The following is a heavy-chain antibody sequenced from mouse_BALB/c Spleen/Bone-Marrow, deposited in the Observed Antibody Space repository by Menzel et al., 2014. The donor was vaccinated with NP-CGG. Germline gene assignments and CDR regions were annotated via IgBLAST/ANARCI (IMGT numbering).Heavy chain of an antibody. CDR3: ARQRGYAYAMDY. V-gene: IGHV5-12-1*01. J-gene: IGHJ4*01. CDR2: ISSGGSNT. CDR1: GFAFSGYD. Sequence: EVQVVESGGGLVKPGGSLKLSCAASGFAFSGYDMSWVRQTPEKRLEGVAYISSGGSNTYYLDTVKGRFTISRDNAKNTLYLQMNSLKSEDTAMYYCARQRGYAYAMDYWGQGTSVTVSS. D-gene: IGHD2-2*01.